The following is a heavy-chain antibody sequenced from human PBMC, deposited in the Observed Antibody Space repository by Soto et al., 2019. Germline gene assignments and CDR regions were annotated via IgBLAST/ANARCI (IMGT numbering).Heavy chain of an antibody. Sequence: QVQLVESGGGVVQPGRSVRLSCAASGFTFSSYGMHWVRQAPGKGLEWVAVISYDGSNKYYADSVKGRFTISRDNSKNTLYLQMNSLRAEDTAVYYCAEDLSGGYYYYNGMDVWGQGTTVTVSS. V-gene: IGHV3-30*18. CDR1: GFTFSSYG. CDR3: AEDLSGGYYYYNGMDV. D-gene: IGHD6-13*01. J-gene: IGHJ6*02. CDR2: ISYDGSNK.